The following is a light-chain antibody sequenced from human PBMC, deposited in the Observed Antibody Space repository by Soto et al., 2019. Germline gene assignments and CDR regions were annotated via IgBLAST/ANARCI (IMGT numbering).Light chain of an antibody. V-gene: IGLV1-40*01. CDR2: GNS. J-gene: IGLJ2*01. CDR3: QSYDSSLSGVV. Sequence: QSVLTQPPSVSGAPGQRVTISCTGSSSNIGAGYDVHWYQQLPGTAPKLLIHGNSNRPSGVPDRFSGSKSGTSASLAITGLQAEDEADYYCQSYDSSLSGVVFGGGTKPTVL. CDR1: SSNIGAGYD.